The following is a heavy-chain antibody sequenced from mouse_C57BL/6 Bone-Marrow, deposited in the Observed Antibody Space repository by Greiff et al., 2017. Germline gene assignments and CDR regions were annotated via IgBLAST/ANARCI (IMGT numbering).Heavy chain of an antibody. CDR1: GYTFTSYW. Sequence: VKLQQPGTELVKPGASVKLSCKASGYTFTSYWMHWVKQRPGQGLEWIGNINPSNGGTNYNEKFKSKATLTVDKSSSTAYMQLSSLTSEDSAVYYCARSTYYDYDAWFAYWGQGTLVTVSA. D-gene: IGHD2-4*01. CDR2: INPSNGGT. V-gene: IGHV1-53*01. J-gene: IGHJ3*01. CDR3: ARSTYYDYDAWFAY.